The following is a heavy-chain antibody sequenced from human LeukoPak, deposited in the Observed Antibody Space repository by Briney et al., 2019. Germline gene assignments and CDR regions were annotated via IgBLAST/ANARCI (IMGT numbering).Heavy chain of an antibody. Sequence: GGSLRLSCAASGFTFSSYAMSWARQAPGKGLEWVSAISGSGGSTYYADSVKGRFTISRDNSKNTLYLQMNSLRAEDTAVYYCAKDLIPNMVRGVMPDYWGQGTLVTVSS. CDR3: AKDLIPNMVRGVMPDY. CDR2: ISGSGGST. CDR1: GFTFSSYA. D-gene: IGHD3-10*01. V-gene: IGHV3-23*01. J-gene: IGHJ4*02.